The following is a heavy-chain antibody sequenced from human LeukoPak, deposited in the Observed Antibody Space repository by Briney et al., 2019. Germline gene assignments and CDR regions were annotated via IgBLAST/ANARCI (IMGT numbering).Heavy chain of an antibody. CDR3: VKGVVHPTSYFDY. D-gene: IGHD6-6*01. Sequence: GGSLRLSCAASGFTFSNYAMMWVRQAPGKRLEWVSSITGSGDGTYYADSVRGRFTISRDNSENTLYLQLNSLRADDTAVYFCVKGVVHPTSYFDYWGQGTLVTVSS. V-gene: IGHV3-23*01. CDR1: GFTFSNYA. CDR2: ITGSGDGT. J-gene: IGHJ4*02.